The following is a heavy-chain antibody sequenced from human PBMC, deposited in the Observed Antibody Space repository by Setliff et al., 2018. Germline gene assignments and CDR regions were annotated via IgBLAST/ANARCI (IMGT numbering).Heavy chain of an antibody. Sequence: PSETLSLTCIVSGGSINSYYWNWIRQPPGKGLEWIGYIYFDGVTYYNPSLSSRATISQDASKNQFSLHVSPVTAADTAVYYCARQPGPFDMWGQGTMVTVSS. CDR1: GGSINSYY. D-gene: IGHD2-8*02. CDR3: ARQPGPFDM. J-gene: IGHJ3*02. V-gene: IGHV4-59*04. CDR2: IYFDGVT.